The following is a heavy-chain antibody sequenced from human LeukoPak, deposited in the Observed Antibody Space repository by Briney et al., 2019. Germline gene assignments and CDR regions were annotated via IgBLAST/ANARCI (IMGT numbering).Heavy chain of an antibody. CDR3: AGTIVGKWAIDY. V-gene: IGHV3-48*03. J-gene: IGHJ4*02. CDR1: GFTFSSYE. Sequence: QPGGSLRLSCAASGFTFSSYEMNWVRQAPGKGLEWVSYISSSGDTISYADSVKGRFTISRDNSKNTLYLQMNSLRAEDTAVYYCAGTIVGKWAIDYWGQGTLVTVSS. D-gene: IGHD3-22*01. CDR2: ISSSGDTI.